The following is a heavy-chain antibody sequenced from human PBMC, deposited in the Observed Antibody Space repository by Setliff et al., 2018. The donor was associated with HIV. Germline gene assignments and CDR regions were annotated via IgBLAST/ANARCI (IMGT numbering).Heavy chain of an antibody. CDR3: ARIGSGWSVGWFDP. Sequence: TSETLSLTCTVSGSSISSNYYWAWIRQAPGKGLEWIGCIDASASTYYIPSLKSRATISIDTSKNQLSLKLRSVTAADTAVYYCARIGSGWSVGWFDPWGQGTLVTVSS. CDR2: IDASAST. D-gene: IGHD6-13*01. V-gene: IGHV4-38-2*02. J-gene: IGHJ5*02. CDR1: GSSISSNYY.